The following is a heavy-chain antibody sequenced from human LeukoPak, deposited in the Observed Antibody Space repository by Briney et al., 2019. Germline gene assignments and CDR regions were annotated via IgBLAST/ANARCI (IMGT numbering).Heavy chain of an antibody. CDR2: ISGSGGST. CDR1: GFTFSSYA. CDR3: AKDSSGWDYNWFDP. Sequence: GGSLRLSCAASGFTFSSYAMSWVRQAPGKGLEWVSAISGSGGSTYYADSVKGRFTISGDNSKNTLYLQMNSLRAEDTAVYYCAKDSSGWDYNWFDPWGQGTLVTVSS. J-gene: IGHJ5*02. D-gene: IGHD6-25*01. V-gene: IGHV3-23*01.